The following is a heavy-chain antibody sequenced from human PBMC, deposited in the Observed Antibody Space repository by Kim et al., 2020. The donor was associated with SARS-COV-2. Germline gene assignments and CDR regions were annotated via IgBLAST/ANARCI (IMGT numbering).Heavy chain of an antibody. D-gene: IGHD1-1*01. J-gene: IGHJ5*02. CDR2: INTNTGNP. Sequence: ASVKVSCRASGYTFSSYAMNWVRQAPGQGLEWMGWINTNTGNPTYAQGFTGRFVFSLDTSVSTAYLQISSLKAEDTAVYYCARGGTTGRFDWFDPWGQGTLVTVSS. CDR3: ARGGTTGRFDWFDP. V-gene: IGHV7-4-1*02. CDR1: GYTFSSYA.